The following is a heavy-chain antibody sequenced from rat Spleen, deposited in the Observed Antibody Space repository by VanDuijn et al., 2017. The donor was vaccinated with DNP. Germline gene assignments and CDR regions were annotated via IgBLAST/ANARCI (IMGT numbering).Heavy chain of an antibody. Sequence: EVQLVQSGGGLVQPGRSLKLSCAGSGFTFSDHYMAWVRQAPAKGLEWVAYVSHDGKNIYYGDSVAGRFTISRDNAQATLYLQMNSLRSEDTATYYCARPFGSSDYWGQGVMVTVSS. CDR3: ARPFGSSDY. V-gene: IGHV5-22*01. D-gene: IGHD1-3*01. J-gene: IGHJ2*01. CDR1: GFTFSDHY. CDR2: VSHDGKNI.